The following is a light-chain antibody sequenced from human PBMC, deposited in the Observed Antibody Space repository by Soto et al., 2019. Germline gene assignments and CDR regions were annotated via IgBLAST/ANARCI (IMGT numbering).Light chain of an antibody. V-gene: IGLV2-8*01. CDR3: KSYAGSNTYV. CDR1: KNDIGVYDF. Sequence: QSALAHPTSASGSPGQSVTISCTGTKNDIGVYDFVSWYQHHPGKAPRLIIYEVVQRPSGVPDRFSGSKSGNTASLTVSGLQAADEADYFCKSYAGSNTYVFGSGTKVTVL. J-gene: IGLJ1*01. CDR2: EVV.